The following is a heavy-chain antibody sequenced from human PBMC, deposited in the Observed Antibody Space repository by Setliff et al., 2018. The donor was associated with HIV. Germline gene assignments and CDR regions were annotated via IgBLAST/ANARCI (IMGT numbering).Heavy chain of an antibody. Sequence: RLSCAASGFTFSSYSMNWVRQAPGKGLEWVSSISGSGTSVDYADSVRGRFTISRDNAKNTLYLQLNTLRAEATAVYYCARDERFADYVGYFFDSWGQGTLVTVSS. D-gene: IGHD3-10*02. CDR3: ARDERFADYVGYFFDS. CDR2: ISGSGTSV. J-gene: IGHJ4*02. CDR1: GFTFSSYS. V-gene: IGHV3-21*01.